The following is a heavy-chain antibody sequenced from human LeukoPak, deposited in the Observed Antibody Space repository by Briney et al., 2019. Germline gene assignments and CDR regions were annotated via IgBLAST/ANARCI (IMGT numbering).Heavy chain of an antibody. J-gene: IGHJ4*02. CDR3: ARKGGLGTYGIFDY. CDR1: GGTFSSYT. D-gene: IGHD3-10*01. CDR2: IIPILGEP. Sequence: SVKVSCKASGGTFSSYTISWVRQAPGQGLEWMGGIIPILGEPDYAQKFQGRVTITADMSTSTACMELSSLRSEDTAVYYCARKGGLGTYGIFDYWGQGTLVTVSS. V-gene: IGHV1-69*10.